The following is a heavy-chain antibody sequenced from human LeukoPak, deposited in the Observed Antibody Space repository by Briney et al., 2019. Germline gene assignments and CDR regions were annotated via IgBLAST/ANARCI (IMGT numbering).Heavy chain of an antibody. J-gene: IGHJ4*02. D-gene: IGHD2-2*01. CDR1: GFTFDDYA. CDR2: ISWDGGST. CDR3: AKEGYCSSTSCSGGDYFDY. Sequence: GGSLRLSCAASGFTFDDYAMHWVRQAPGKGLEWVSHISWDGGSTDCADSVKGRFTISRANSKNSLYLQMNRLRAEDTALYYWAKEGYCSSTSCSGGDYFDYWGQGTLVTVSS. V-gene: IGHV3-43D*03.